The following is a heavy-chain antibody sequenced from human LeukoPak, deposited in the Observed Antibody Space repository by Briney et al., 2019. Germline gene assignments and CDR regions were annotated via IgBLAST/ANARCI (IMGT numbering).Heavy chain of an antibody. CDR2: INHSGST. CDR1: GGSFSGYY. CDR3: ARGEASYYFDS. J-gene: IGHJ4*02. Sequence: SETLSLTCAVYGGSFSGYYWSWIRQPPGKGLEWIGEINHSGSTNYNPSLKSRVTISVDTSKNQFSLELSSVTAADTAVYYCARGEASYYFDSWGQGTLVTVSS. D-gene: IGHD2-21*01. V-gene: IGHV4-34*01.